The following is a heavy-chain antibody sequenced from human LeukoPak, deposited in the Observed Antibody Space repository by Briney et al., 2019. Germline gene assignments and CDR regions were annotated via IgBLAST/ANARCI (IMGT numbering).Heavy chain of an antibody. Sequence: SETLSLTCTVSGGSISSYYWSWIRQPPGKGLEWIGEINHSGSTNYNPSLKSRVTISVDTSKNQFSLKLSSVTAADTAVYYCARGLPGGVYYYYMDVWGKGTTVTVSS. CDR2: INHSGST. CDR3: ARGLPGGVYYYYMDV. D-gene: IGHD6-25*01. CDR1: GGSISSYY. J-gene: IGHJ6*03. V-gene: IGHV4-34*01.